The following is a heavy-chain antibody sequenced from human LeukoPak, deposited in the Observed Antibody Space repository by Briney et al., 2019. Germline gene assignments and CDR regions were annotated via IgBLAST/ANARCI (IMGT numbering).Heavy chain of an antibody. CDR2: INPNSGGT. J-gene: IGHJ4*02. V-gene: IGHV1-2*02. CDR1: GYTFTGYY. D-gene: IGHD2-2*01. CDR3: ARVFGGDIVVVPAATLDY. Sequence: ASVKVSCKASGYTFTGYYMHWVRQAPGQGLECMGWINPNSGGTNYAQKFQGRVTMTRDTSISTAYMELSRLRSDDTAVYYCARVFGGDIVVVPAATLDYWGQGTLVTVSS.